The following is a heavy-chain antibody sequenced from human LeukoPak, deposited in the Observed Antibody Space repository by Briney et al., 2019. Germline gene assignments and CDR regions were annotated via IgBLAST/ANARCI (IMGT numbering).Heavy chain of an antibody. J-gene: IGHJ4*02. V-gene: IGHV4-30-4*08. CDR3: ARGEDYSNYLGY. CDR2: IYYSGST. Sequence: SETLSLTYIVSGGSISSGDYYWSWIRQPPGKGLEWIGYIYYSGSTYYNPSLKSRVTISVDTSKNQFSLKLSSVTAADTAVYYCARGEDYSNYLGYWGQGTLVTVSS. CDR1: GGSISSGDYY. D-gene: IGHD4-11*01.